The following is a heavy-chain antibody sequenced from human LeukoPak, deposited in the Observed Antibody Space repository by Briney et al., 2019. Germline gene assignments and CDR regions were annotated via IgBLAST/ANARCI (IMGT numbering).Heavy chain of an antibody. J-gene: IGHJ4*02. CDR3: ARGGSYGDYVLWYFDY. CDR2: IYYSGST. D-gene: IGHD4-17*01. V-gene: IGHV4-59*01. Sequence: PSETLSLTCTVSGGSISSYYWSWIRQPPGKGLEWIGYIYYSGSTNYNPSLKSRVTISVDTSKNQFSLKLSSVTAADTAVYYCARGGSYGDYVLWYFDYWGQGTLVTVSS. CDR1: GGSISSYY.